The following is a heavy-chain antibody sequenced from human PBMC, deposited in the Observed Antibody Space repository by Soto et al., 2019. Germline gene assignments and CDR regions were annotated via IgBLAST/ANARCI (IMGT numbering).Heavy chain of an antibody. CDR3: ARDGDPAFSGGWTWFDP. D-gene: IGHD6-19*01. V-gene: IGHV3-7*01. CDR2: INQDGGEK. CDR1: GITLSYYR. J-gene: IGHJ5*02. Sequence: EVQLVESGGGLVQPGGSLRLSCAASGITLSYYRMSWVRQAPGTGLEWVANINQDGGEKHYVDSVKGRFTISRDNARNSLYLQMNSLRAEDTAMYYCARDGDPAFSGGWTWFDPWGQGTLVTVSS.